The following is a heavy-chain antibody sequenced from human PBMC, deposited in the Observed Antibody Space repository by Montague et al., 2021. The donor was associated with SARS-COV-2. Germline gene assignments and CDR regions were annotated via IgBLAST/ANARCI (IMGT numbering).Heavy chain of an antibody. Sequence: SETLSLTCAVYGGSFSGYYWSWIRRPPGKGLEWIGESNHSGGTNYNPDLKGRVTISVDTLKSQFSLKLTSVTAADTAVYHCARGLSGSYSGGWVPVARFDFYYYMDVWAKGTTVTVSS. CDR3: ARGLSGSYSGGWVPVARFDFYYYMDV. D-gene: IGHD6-25*01. CDR2: SNHSGGT. CDR1: GGSFSGYY. J-gene: IGHJ6*03. V-gene: IGHV4-34*01.